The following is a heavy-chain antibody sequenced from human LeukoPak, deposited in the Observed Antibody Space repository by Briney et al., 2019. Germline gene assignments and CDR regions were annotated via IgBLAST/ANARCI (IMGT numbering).Heavy chain of an antibody. CDR1: GYSFNTFW. J-gene: IGHJ4*02. CDR2: IYPSDSET. Sequence: GESLKISCKGSGYSFNTFWLGWVRQTPETGLEWMGNIYPSDSETKYKPSFQGQVTISVDKSINTAYLRLSSLKASDTAMYYCARVIYYGSGRTYFFDSWGQGTLVTVSS. D-gene: IGHD3-10*01. V-gene: IGHV5-51*01. CDR3: ARVIYYGSGRTYFFDS.